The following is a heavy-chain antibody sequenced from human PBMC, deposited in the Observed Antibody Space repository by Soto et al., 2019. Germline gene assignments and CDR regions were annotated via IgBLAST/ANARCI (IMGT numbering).Heavy chain of an antibody. D-gene: IGHD3-22*01. CDR3: ASWHYYDSSGYYN. Sequence: PSETLSLTCAVSGGSISSSNWWSWVRQSPGKGLEWIGEIYHSGSTNYNPSLKSRVTISVDKSKNQFSLKLSSVTAADTAVYYCASWHYYDSSGYYNWGQGTLVTVSS. CDR2: IYHSGST. J-gene: IGHJ4*02. V-gene: IGHV4-4*02. CDR1: GGSISSSNW.